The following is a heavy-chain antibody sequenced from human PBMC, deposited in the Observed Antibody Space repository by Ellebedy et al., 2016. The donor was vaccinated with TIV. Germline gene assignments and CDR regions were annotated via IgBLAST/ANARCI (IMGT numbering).Heavy chain of an antibody. Sequence: MPSETLSLTCTASGGSISSYYWNWVRQPAGKGLEWIGRIYTSGYTNYNPSLRSRVTLSFETSKDQFSLKLSSVTAADTAVYYCARGDRRASMLIFDNWGQGTLFTVSS. CDR3: ARGDRRASMLIFDN. J-gene: IGHJ4*02. CDR2: IYTSGYT. CDR1: GGSISSYY. V-gene: IGHV4-4*07. D-gene: IGHD3-10*02.